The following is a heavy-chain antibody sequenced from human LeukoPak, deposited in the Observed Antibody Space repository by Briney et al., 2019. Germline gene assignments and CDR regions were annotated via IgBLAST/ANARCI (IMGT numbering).Heavy chain of an antibody. CDR1: GFTFSSYA. J-gene: IGHJ4*02. Sequence: PGGSLRLSCAASGFTFSSYAMSWVRRAPGKGLEWVSGISSSGSSTHYADSVKGWFTISRDNSKYTLFLQMSSLRAEDTAVYYCAKAPSGVVTPDYWGQGTLVIVSS. V-gene: IGHV3-23*01. D-gene: IGHD4-23*01. CDR2: ISSSGSST. CDR3: AKAPSGVVTPDY.